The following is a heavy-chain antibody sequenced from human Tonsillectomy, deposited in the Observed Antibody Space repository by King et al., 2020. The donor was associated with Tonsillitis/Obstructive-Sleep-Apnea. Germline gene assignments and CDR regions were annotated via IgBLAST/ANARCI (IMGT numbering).Heavy chain of an antibody. D-gene: IGHD2-2*01. V-gene: IGHV5-10-1*01. CDR2: IDPSDSYT. CDR1: GYSFTSYW. Sequence: VQLVESGAEVKKPGESLRISCKGSGYSFTSYWISWVRQMPGKGLEWRGRIDPSDSYTNSSPSFQGHVTISADKSISTAYLQWSSLKASDTAMYYCARRYDCSSTSCYYMDVWGKGTTVTVSS. J-gene: IGHJ6*03. CDR3: ARRYDCSSTSCYYMDV.